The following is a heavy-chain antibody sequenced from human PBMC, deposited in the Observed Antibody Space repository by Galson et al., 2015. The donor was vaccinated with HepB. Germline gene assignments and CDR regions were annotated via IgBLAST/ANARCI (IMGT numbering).Heavy chain of an antibody. CDR3: ARGLAGSTGDMDV. CDR1: GDSVSASSPA. J-gene: IGHJ6*02. CDR2: TYYRSKWYN. V-gene: IGHV6-1*01. Sequence: CAISGDSVSASSPAWNWIRLSPLRGLEWLGRTYYRSKWYNDYAVSVKSRITINPDTSKNQFSLQLNSVTPEDTAVYYCARGLAGSTGDMDVWGQGTTATVSS. D-gene: IGHD2-2*01.